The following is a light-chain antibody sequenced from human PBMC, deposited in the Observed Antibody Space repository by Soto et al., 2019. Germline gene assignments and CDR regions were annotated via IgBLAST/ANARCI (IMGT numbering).Light chain of an antibody. CDR2: GAP. CDR3: QQSYSTPPWT. Sequence: EVALTQSPGTLSLSPGARATLSCRSSQNIANDYLTWYQQKPGQAPRLLIYGAPTRATGIPARFSGSGSGTEFTLTISSLQSEDFATYYCQQSYSTPPWTFGQGTKVDIK. J-gene: IGKJ1*01. CDR1: QNIANDY. V-gene: IGKV3-15*01.